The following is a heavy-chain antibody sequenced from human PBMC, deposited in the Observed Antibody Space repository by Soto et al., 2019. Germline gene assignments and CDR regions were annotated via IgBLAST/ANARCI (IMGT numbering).Heavy chain of an antibody. D-gene: IGHD6-6*01. J-gene: IGHJ6*03. V-gene: IGHV3-7*01. CDR1: GFTFSSYW. CDR2: IKQDGSEK. CDR3: ASWRSSSSRYYYYYMHV. Sequence: GGSLRLSCAASGFTFSSYWMSWVRQAPGKGLEWVANIKQDGSEKYYVDSVKGRFTISRDNAKNSLYLQMNSLRAEDTAVYYCASWRSSSSRYYYYYMHVWGKGATVTVSS.